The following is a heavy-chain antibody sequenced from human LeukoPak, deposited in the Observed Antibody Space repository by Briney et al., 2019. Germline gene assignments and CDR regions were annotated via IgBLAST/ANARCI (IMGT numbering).Heavy chain of an antibody. Sequence: PSETLSLTCTVSGDSISGCYWSWIRQPPGKGLEWIAYIYYTGSTKYNPSLKSRVTISVDTSRNQFSLTLTTVTAADTAVYYCARVGTSSWYGLGYFDPWGQGTLVTVSS. J-gene: IGHJ5*02. CDR1: GDSISGCY. CDR3: ARVGTSSWYGLGYFDP. D-gene: IGHD6-13*01. V-gene: IGHV4-59*01. CDR2: IYYTGST.